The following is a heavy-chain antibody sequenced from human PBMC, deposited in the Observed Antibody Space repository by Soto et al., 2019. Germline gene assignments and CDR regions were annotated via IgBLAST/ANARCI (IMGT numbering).Heavy chain of an antibody. CDR1: GVTCSDYY. Sequence: GGSLRLSCAASGVTCSDYYMSLIRQAPGKGLEWVSYISSSGSTIYYADSVKGRFTISRDNAKNSLYLQMNSLRAEDTAVYYCARGRYYYGSSDPTDAFDIWGQGTMVTVSS. J-gene: IGHJ3*02. CDR3: ARGRYYYGSSDPTDAFDI. V-gene: IGHV3-11*01. CDR2: ISSSGSTI. D-gene: IGHD3-10*01.